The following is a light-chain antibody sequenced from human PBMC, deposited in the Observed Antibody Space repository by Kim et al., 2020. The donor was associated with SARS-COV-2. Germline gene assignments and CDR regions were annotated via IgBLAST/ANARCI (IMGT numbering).Light chain of an antibody. CDR3: SAWDSSLSAWV. CDR1: SNNVGNEG. Sequence: QAGLTQPPSVSKGLRQTATLTCTGNSNNVGNEGAVWLQQHRGHPPKLLSYRNNNRPSGISERLSASRSGSTASLPITGLQPEDEADYYCSAWDSSLSAWVFGGGTQLTVL. CDR2: RNN. J-gene: IGLJ3*02. V-gene: IGLV10-54*01.